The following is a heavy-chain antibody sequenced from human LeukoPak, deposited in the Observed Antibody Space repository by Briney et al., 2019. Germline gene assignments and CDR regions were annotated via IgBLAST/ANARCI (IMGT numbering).Heavy chain of an antibody. V-gene: IGHV3-7*01. CDR3: ARAGFELTPFDY. D-gene: IGHD1-7*01. J-gene: IGHJ4*02. CDR2: IKQDGSEK. CDR1: GFTFSNYW. Sequence: PGGSLRLSCAASGFTFSNYWMSWVRQAPGKGLEWVANIKQDGSEKYYVDSVKGRFTISRDNAKNSLYLQMNSLRAEDTAVYYCARAGFELTPFDYWGQGTLVTVSS.